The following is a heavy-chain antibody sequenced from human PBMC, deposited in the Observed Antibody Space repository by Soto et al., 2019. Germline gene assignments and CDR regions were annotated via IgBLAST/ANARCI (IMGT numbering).Heavy chain of an antibody. CDR1: GGSISSYY. V-gene: IGHV4-59*08. CDR3: AIQAVGPYGSGSYFDY. J-gene: IGHJ4*02. D-gene: IGHD3-10*01. CDR2: IYYSRST. Sequence: QVQLQESGPRLVKPSETLSLTCTVPGGSISSYYWSWIRQPPGKGLEWIGYIYYSRSTNYNPSLKLRVTIAVDTSKNQFSLKLSSVTAADTAVYYCAIQAVGPYGSGSYFDYWGQGTLVTVSS.